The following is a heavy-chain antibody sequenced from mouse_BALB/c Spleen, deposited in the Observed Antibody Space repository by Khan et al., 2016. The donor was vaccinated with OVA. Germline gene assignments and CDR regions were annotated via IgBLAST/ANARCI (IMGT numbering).Heavy chain of an antibody. CDR3: ARTASINY. D-gene: IGHD1-2*01. CDR2: ISYCGRT. J-gene: IGHJ2*01. Sequence: EVQLQESGPGLVKPSQSLSLTCTVTGYSITSGYGWNWIRQFPGNKLEWMGYISYCGRTNYNPSLKSRTTINRDTSKNQFFLQLNYVTTEDTATYYCARTASINYWGQGTTLTVSS. V-gene: IGHV3-2*02. CDR1: GYSITSGYG.